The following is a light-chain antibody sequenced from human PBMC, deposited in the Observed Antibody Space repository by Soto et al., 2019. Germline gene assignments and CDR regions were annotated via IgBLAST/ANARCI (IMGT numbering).Light chain of an antibody. J-gene: IGKJ1*01. CDR3: MQGTHWPPK. V-gene: IGKV2-30*01. CDR1: QSLVYSDGNSY. CDR2: KAS. Sequence: VVMTQSRLSLPVTLGQPASISCRSSQSLVYSDGNSYLNWFHQRPGQSPRRLISKASNRDPGVADRFSGSGSGTDFTLKINRVEAEDGGVDYCMQGTHWPPKFGRGTKVEIK.